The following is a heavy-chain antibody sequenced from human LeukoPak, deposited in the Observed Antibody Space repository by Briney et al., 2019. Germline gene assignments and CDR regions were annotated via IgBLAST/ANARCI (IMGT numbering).Heavy chain of an antibody. CDR2: IYYSGST. CDR1: GGSISSSSYY. CDR3: ARPRGGGSDAFDI. D-gene: IGHD2-15*01. V-gene: IGHV4-39*01. J-gene: IGHJ3*02. Sequence: SETLSLTCTVSGGSISSSSYYWGWIRQPPGKGLEWIGSIYYSGSTYYNPSLKSRVTISVDTSKNQFSLELSSVTAADTAVYYCARPRGGGSDAFDIWGQGTMVTVSS.